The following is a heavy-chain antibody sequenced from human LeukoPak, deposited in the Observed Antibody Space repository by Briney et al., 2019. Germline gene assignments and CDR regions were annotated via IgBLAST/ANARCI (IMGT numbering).Heavy chain of an antibody. CDR3: AREADPRYDYVWGGYRPYYMDV. CDR2: IKPNSGGT. J-gene: IGHJ6*03. V-gene: IGHV1-2*02. CDR1: GYTFTGYY. D-gene: IGHD3-16*02. Sequence: ASVKVSCKASGYTFTGYYIHWVRQAPGQGLEWMGWIKPNSGGTNYAQKFQGRVTMTRDTSISTAYMELSRLRSDDTAVYYCAREADPRYDYVWGGYRPYYMDVWGKGTTVTISS.